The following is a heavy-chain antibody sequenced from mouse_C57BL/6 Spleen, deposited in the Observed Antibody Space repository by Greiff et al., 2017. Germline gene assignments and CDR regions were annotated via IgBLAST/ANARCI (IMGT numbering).Heavy chain of an antibody. CDR3: TIFDYDPFSY. CDR1: GFTFSSYA. Sequence: EVPRVASGAGLVKPGGSLKLSCAASGFTFSSYAMSWVRQTPEKRLEWVAYISSGGDYIYYAATVKGRFTISRANARNHLYLQMSSLKSEDTAMYYCTIFDYDPFSYWGQGPLVTVSA. J-gene: IGHJ3*01. CDR2: ISSGGDYI. V-gene: IGHV5-9-1*02. D-gene: IGHD2-4*01.